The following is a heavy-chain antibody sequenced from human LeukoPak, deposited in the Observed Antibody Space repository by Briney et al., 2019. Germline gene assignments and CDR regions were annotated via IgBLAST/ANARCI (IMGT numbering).Heavy chain of an antibody. CDR3: ARDLGPRGYCYGIDY. V-gene: IGHV3-30*04. CDR2: ISYDGSNK. CDR1: GFTFSSYA. D-gene: IGHD5-18*01. J-gene: IGHJ4*02. Sequence: GGSLRLSCAASGFTFSSYAMHWVRQAPGKGLEWVAVISYDGSNKYYADSVKGRFTISRDNSKNALYLQMNSLRAEDTAVYYCARDLGPRGYCYGIDYWGQGTLVTVSS.